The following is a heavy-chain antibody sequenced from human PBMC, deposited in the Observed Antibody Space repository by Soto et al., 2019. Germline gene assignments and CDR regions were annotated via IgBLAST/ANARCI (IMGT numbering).Heavy chain of an antibody. CDR2: IYWDDDK. D-gene: IGHD1-7*01. CDR1: GFSLSTSGVG. V-gene: IGHV2-5*02. Sequence: SGPTLVNPTQTLTLTCTFSGFSLSTSGVGVGWIRQPPGKALEWLALIYWDDDKSYSPSLKSRLTITKDTSKNQVVLTMTNMDPVDTATYYCAHITGPGNWNYGGFDYWGQGTLVTVSS. J-gene: IGHJ4*02. CDR3: AHITGPGNWNYGGFDY.